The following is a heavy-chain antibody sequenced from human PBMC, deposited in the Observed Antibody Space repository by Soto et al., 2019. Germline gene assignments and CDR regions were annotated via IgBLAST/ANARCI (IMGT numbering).Heavy chain of an antibody. D-gene: IGHD3-16*01. V-gene: IGHV4-59*01. J-gene: IGHJ5*02. CDR3: ARESSNIYDRHFRLDP. Sequence: SETLSLTCRISGGSIFNYFWTWIRQSPGNRLEWIGDISHTGQTNYNPSLKSRVTLSVDISENEFSLRLASVTPADSALYFCARESSNIYDRHFRLDPWGQGTLVTVSS. CDR2: ISHTGQT. CDR1: GGSIFNYF.